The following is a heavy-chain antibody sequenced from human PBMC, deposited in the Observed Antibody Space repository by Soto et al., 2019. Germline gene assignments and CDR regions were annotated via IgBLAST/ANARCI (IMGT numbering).Heavy chain of an antibody. J-gene: IGHJ4*02. CDR3: ARGPGGPDGPGDY. Sequence: QVQLVQSGAEVKKPGASVKVSCKASGYTFTSYAMHWVRQAPGQRLEWMGWINAGNGNTKYSQKFQGRVTITRDTSASPADMELSRLRSEDTAVYYCARGPGGPDGPGDYWGQGTLVIVSS. D-gene: IGHD2-15*01. CDR2: INAGNGNT. V-gene: IGHV1-3*01. CDR1: GYTFTSYA.